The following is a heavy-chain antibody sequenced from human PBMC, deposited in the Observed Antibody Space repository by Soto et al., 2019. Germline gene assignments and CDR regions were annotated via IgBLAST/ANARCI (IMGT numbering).Heavy chain of an antibody. V-gene: IGHV4-31*03. D-gene: IGHD3-10*01. CDR3: ERRYGSAFDI. Sequence: SETLSLTCTVSGASISSGGYYWSWIRQHPGKGLEWIGYVYYSGSTYYNPSLKSRVTISVDTSKNQFSLKLSSVTAADTAVYYCERRYGSAFDIWGQGTMVTISS. J-gene: IGHJ3*02. CDR2: VYYSGST. CDR1: GASISSGGYY.